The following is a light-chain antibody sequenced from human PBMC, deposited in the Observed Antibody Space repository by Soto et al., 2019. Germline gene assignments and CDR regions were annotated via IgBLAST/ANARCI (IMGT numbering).Light chain of an antibody. CDR3: QQRSNWAT. CDR2: DAA. V-gene: IGKV3-11*01. J-gene: IGKJ3*01. CDR1: QSVSRN. Sequence: EIVLTQSPATLFLSPGERATLSCRASQSVSRNLAWYQQKPGQAPRLLIYDAANRATGIPARFSGSGYVTDFTLNISSLQPEALAVYYCQQRSNWATFGPGTKVDIK.